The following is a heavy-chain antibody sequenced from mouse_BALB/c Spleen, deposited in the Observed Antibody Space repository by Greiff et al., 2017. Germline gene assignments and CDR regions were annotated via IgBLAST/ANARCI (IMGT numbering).Heavy chain of an antibody. CDR2: IYPGDGDT. CDR3: ARFTTVVATSDY. CDR1: GYTFTSYW. Sequence: VQLQQSGAELARPGASVKLSCKASGYTFTSYWMQWVKQRPGQGLEWIGAIYPGDGDTRYTQKFKGKATLTADKSSSTAYMQLSSLASEDSAVYYCARFTTVVATSDYWGQGTTLTVSS. V-gene: IGHV1-87*01. D-gene: IGHD1-1*01. J-gene: IGHJ2*01.